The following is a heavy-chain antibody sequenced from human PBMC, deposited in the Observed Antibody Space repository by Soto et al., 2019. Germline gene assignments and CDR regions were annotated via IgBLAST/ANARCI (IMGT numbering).Heavy chain of an antibody. D-gene: IGHD3-10*01. Sequence: SGPTLVNPTQTLTLTCTFSGFSLSTSGMCVSRIRQPPGKALEWLALIDWDDDRYYSTSLKTRLTISKDTSKNQVVLTMANMDPVDTATYYCARGVGDLLWKARPYYFDYWGQGTLVTVSS. CDR2: IDWDDDR. V-gene: IGHV2-70*01. CDR3: ARGVGDLLWKARPYYFDY. J-gene: IGHJ4*02. CDR1: GFSLSTSGMC.